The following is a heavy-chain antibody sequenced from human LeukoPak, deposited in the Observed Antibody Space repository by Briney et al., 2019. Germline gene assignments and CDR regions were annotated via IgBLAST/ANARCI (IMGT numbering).Heavy chain of an antibody. CDR2: IVPNSGTA. Sequence: GASAKVSCKASGGTFSTYGISWVRQAPGQGLEWMGGIVPNSGTADYAQKFQGGVTITADKSTSTAYMELSSLRTEDTAVYYCASRPAIAAAGDYWGQGTLVTVSS. CDR3: ASRPAIAAAGDY. CDR1: GGTFSTYG. D-gene: IGHD6-13*01. J-gene: IGHJ4*02. V-gene: IGHV1-69*06.